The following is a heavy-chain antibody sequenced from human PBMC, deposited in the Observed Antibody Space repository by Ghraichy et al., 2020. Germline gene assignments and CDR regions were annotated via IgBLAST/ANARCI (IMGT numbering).Heavy chain of an antibody. J-gene: IGHJ6*02. V-gene: IGHV1-2*06. D-gene: IGHD6-13*01. CDR2: INPNSGGA. Sequence: ASVKVSCKACGSTFSAQVMHWVLQAPRQGLKWMGRINPNSGGANYAQKFQGRVTMTRDRSTSTADMELSGLRSDDTAVYYCARGIAAAGIYYYGMDVWGQGTTVTVSS. CDR1: GSTFSAQV. CDR3: ARGIAAAGIYYYGMDV.